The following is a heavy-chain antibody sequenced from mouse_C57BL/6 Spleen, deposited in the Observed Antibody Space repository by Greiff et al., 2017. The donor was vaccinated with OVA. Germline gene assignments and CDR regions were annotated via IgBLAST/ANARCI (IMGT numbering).Heavy chain of an antibody. CDR2: IYPGSGST. D-gene: IGHD3-2*02. CDR3: ARRLGDYAMDY. Sequence: QVQLQQPGAELVKPGASVKMSCKASGYTFTSYWITWVKQRPGQGLEWIGDIYPGSGSTNYNEKFKSKATLTVDTSSSTAYMQLSSLTSEDAAVYYCARRLGDYAMDYWGQGTSVTVSS. V-gene: IGHV1-55*01. J-gene: IGHJ4*01. CDR1: GYTFTSYW.